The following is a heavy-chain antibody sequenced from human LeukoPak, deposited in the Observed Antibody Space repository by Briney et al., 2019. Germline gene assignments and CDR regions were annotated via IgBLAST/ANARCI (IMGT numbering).Heavy chain of an antibody. CDR3: SRDQYGYNYGSGSSGLFDY. D-gene: IGHD3-10*01. J-gene: IGHJ4*02. Sequence: GGSLRLSCTASGFTFGDYAMSWVRQAPGKGLEWVGFIRSNTFGGTGEYAASVKGRFTISRDDSKSIAYLQMNSLKTEDTAAYYCSRDQYGYNYGSGSSGLFDYWGQGTLVTVSS. V-gene: IGHV3-49*04. CDR2: IRSNTFGGTG. CDR1: GFTFGDYA.